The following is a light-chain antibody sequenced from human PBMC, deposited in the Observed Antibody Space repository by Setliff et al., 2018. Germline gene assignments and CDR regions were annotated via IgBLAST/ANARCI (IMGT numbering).Light chain of an antibody. V-gene: IGLV2-14*01. CDR3: SSYSGSSTLV. J-gene: IGLJ1*01. CDR2: EVS. CDR1: SSDVGGYNY. Sequence: QSVLPQPASVSGSPGQSITISCTGTSSDVGGYNYASWYQQHPGKAPKLMIYEVSDRPSGVSNRFSGSRSGNTASLTISGLQAEDEADYYCSSYSGSSTLVFGTGTKVTVL.